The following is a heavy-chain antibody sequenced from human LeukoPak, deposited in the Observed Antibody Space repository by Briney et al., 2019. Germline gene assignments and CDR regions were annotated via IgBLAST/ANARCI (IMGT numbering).Heavy chain of an antibody. CDR1: GYTFSGYY. Sequence: ASVKVSCKASGYTFSGYYMHWVRQAPGQGLEWVGWINPNSGGTNYAQKFQGRVTMTRDTSISTAYMELSRLLSGDTAVYYCARPQFGGYYGSGSFDYWGQGTLVTVSS. CDR2: INPNSGGT. J-gene: IGHJ4*02. V-gene: IGHV1-2*02. CDR3: ARPQFGGYYGSGSFDY. D-gene: IGHD3-10*01.